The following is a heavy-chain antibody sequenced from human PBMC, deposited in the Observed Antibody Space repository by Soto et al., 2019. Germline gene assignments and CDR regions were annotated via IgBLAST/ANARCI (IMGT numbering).Heavy chain of an antibody. J-gene: IGHJ6*02. D-gene: IGHD5-12*01. Sequence: GGSLRLSCAASGFTFSSYAMSWVRQAPGKGLEWVSAISGSGGSTYYADSVKGRFTISRDNSKNTLYLQMNSLRAEDTAVYYCAKRDSGYGTYYGMDVWGQGTTVTVSS. V-gene: IGHV3-23*01. CDR3: AKRDSGYGTYYGMDV. CDR2: ISGSGGST. CDR1: GFTFSSYA.